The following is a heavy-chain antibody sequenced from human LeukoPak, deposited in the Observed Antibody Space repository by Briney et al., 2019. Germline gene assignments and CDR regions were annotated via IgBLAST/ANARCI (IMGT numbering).Heavy chain of an antibody. D-gene: IGHD3-10*01. CDR1: SDSISSSSYY. V-gene: IGHV4-39*07. J-gene: IGHJ4*02. CDR2: IYYSGTT. Sequence: PSETLSLTCTVSSDSISSSSYYWGWIRQPPGKGLEWIGSIYYSGTTYYNPSLKSRVTISVDTSKNQFSLKVSSVTAADTAVYYCARDRGYVFDYWGQGTLVTVSS. CDR3: ARDRGYVFDY.